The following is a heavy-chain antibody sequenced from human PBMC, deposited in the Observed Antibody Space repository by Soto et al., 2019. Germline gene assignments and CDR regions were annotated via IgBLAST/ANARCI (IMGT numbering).Heavy chain of an antibody. CDR2: IIPIFGTA. Sequence: ASVKVSCKASGGTFSSYAISWVRQAPGQGLEWMGGIIPIFGTANYAQKFQGRVTITADESTSTAYMELSSLRYEDTAVYYCARGGGYDDARYWGQGTLVTVSS. V-gene: IGHV1-69*13. J-gene: IGHJ4*02. CDR3: ARGGGYDDARY. D-gene: IGHD5-12*01. CDR1: GGTFSSYA.